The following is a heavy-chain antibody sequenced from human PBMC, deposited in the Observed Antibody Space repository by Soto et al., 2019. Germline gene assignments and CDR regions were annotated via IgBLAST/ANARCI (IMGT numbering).Heavy chain of an antibody. V-gene: IGHV3-23*01. D-gene: IGHD3-9*01. CDR3: ARGDYEILTGYYPSLEY. J-gene: IGHJ4*02. CDR1: GFTFSRYA. Sequence: GGPLRLSCGASGFTFSRYAMSLVRQAPGKGLEWVSIISASGDDAYDADFVKGRFIISRDSSTNTLYRLIHSLRAKDTAVYYCARGDYEILTGYYPSLEYLAQGALVTVAS. CDR2: ISASGDDA.